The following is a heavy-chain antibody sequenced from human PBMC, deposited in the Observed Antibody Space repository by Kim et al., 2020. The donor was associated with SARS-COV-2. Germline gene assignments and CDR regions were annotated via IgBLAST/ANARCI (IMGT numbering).Heavy chain of an antibody. CDR1: GGSFSGYY. J-gene: IGHJ6*02. CDR3: ARGGPRYHYGDYAAWRKPYYFYGMDV. Sequence: SETLSLTCAVYGGSFSGYYWSWIRQPPGKGLEWIGEINHSGSTNYNPSLKSRVTISVDTSKNQFSLKLSSVTAADTAVYYCARGGPRYHYGDYAAWRKPYYFYGMDVWGQGTTVTVSS. D-gene: IGHD4-17*01. V-gene: IGHV4-34*01. CDR2: INHSGST.